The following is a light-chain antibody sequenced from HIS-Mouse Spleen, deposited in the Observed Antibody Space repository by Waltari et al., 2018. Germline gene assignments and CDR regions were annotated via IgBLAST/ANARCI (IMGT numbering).Light chain of an antibody. CDR1: SSDVGSYHL. CDR2: EGS. V-gene: IGLV2-23*01. J-gene: IGLJ3*02. Sequence: QSALTQPASVSGSPGQSITIPCTGTSSDVGSYHLVSGYQQHPGKAPKLMIYEGSKRPSGVSNRFSGSKSGNTAFLTISGLQAGDEADYYCCSYAGSSTWVFGGGTKLTVL. CDR3: CSYAGSSTWV.